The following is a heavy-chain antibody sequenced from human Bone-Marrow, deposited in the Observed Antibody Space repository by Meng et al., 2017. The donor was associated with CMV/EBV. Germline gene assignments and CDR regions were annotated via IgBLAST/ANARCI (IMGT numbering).Heavy chain of an antibody. CDR3: ARRYYDFWSGYRSSYYYYYGMDV. J-gene: IGHJ6*02. D-gene: IGHD3-3*01. CDR2: MNPNSGNT. CDR1: GYTFTSYD. V-gene: IGHV1-8*01. Sequence: ASVKVSCKASGYTFTSYDINWVRQATGQGLEWMGWMNPNSGNTGYAQKFQGRVTMTRNTSISTAYMELSSLRSEDTAVYYCARRYYDFWSGYRSSYYYYYGMDVWGQGTTVTSP.